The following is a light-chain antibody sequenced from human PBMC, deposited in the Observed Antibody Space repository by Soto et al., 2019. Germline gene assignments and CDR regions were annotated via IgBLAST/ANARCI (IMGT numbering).Light chain of an antibody. CDR2: AAS. V-gene: IGKV1-39*01. CDR3: QQSYSTPRR. CDR1: HSISSY. Sequence: FQMTQTPSSLSASVRARVTVTCRASHSISSYLNWYQQKPGKAPKLLIYAASSLQSGVPSRFSGSGSGTDFTLTIISLQPEDVATYYCQQSYSTPRRFGQGTKVDIK. J-gene: IGKJ1*01.